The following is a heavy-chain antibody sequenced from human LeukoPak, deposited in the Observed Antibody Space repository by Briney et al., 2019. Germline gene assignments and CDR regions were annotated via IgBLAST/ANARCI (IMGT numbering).Heavy chain of an antibody. V-gene: IGHV3-48*01. D-gene: IGHD2-2*02. CDR1: GFTFSSYS. CDR3: ARVDIVVVPAAIHYYYYYYMDV. Sequence: GGSLRLSCAASGFTFSSYSMNWVRQAPGKGLEWVSYISSSSSTIYYADSVKGRFTISRDNAENSLYLQMNSLRAEDTAVYYCARVDIVVVPAAIHYYYYYYMDVWGKGTTVTVSS. J-gene: IGHJ6*03. CDR2: ISSSSSTI.